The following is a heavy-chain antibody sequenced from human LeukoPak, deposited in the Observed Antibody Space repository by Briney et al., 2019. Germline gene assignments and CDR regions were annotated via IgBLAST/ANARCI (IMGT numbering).Heavy chain of an antibody. D-gene: IGHD5/OR15-5a*01. J-gene: IGHJ4*02. CDR3: ERKCQQGSYPY. Sequence: PGGSLRLSCAASGFTFFYFRMERDRQAPGKGLVWVSRINSDGSSTSYADSVKGRFTISRDNSKNTLYLQMNSLRAEDTAVYYCERKCQQGSYPYGGEGILVTVSS. CDR1: GFTFFYFR. V-gene: IGHV3-74*01. CDR2: INSDGSST.